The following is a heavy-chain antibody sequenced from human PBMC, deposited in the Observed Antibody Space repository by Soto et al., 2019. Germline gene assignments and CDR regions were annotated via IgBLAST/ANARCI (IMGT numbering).Heavy chain of an antibody. CDR2: IYYIGGT. CDR3: AAGGDWFDP. D-gene: IGHD2-8*02. V-gene: IGHV4-59*01. CDR1: GGSISSYY. Sequence: PSETLSLTCTVSGGSISSYYWSWIRQPPGKGLEWIGYIYYIGGTNYDPSLKSRVTISVDTSKNQFSLKLSSVTAADTAVYYCAAGGDWFDPWGQGTLVTVSS. J-gene: IGHJ5*02.